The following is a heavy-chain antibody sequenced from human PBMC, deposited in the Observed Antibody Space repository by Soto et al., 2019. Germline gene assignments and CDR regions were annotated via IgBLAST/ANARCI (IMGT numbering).Heavy chain of an antibody. V-gene: IGHV3-30*18. Sequence: PGGSLRLSCAASGFTFSSYGMHWVRQAPGKGLEWVAVISYDGSNKYYADSVKGRFTISRDNSKNTLYLQMNSLRAEDTAVYYCAKDHSSSWYCDYWGQGTLVTVSS. CDR1: GFTFSSYG. CDR3: AKDHSSSWYCDY. D-gene: IGHD6-13*01. CDR2: ISYDGSNK. J-gene: IGHJ4*02.